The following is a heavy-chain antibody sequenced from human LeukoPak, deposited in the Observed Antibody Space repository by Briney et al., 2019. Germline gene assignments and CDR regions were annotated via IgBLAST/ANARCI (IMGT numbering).Heavy chain of an antibody. CDR1: GFIFSGSW. CDR2: IKKDGSEK. J-gene: IGHJ4*02. CDR3: TTDTWYSAGH. D-gene: IGHD2-15*01. V-gene: IGHV3-7*03. Sequence: GGSLRLSCTASGFIFSGSWRAWIRQAPGKGLEWVAIIKKDGSEKYYVDSMKGRFTISRGNAKNSLFLQMNSLRAEDTAIYYCTTDTWYSAGHWGQGTLVTVSS.